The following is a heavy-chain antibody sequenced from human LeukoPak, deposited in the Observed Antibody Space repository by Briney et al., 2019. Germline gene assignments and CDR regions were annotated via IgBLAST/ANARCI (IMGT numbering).Heavy chain of an antibody. Sequence: SETLSLTCAVYGGSFSGYYWSWIRQPPGKGLEWIGEINHSGSTNYNPSLKSRVTISVDTSKNRFSLKLSSVTAADTAVYYCMVRGGLRRGRVLDYWGQGTLVTVSS. D-gene: IGHD3-10*01. CDR2: INHSGST. CDR3: MVRGGLRRGRVLDY. V-gene: IGHV4-34*01. CDR1: GGSFSGYY. J-gene: IGHJ4*02.